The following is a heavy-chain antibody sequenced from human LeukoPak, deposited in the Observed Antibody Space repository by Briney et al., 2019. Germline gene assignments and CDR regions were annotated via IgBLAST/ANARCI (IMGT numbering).Heavy chain of an antibody. J-gene: IGHJ4*02. CDR3: AKKAAYSSSWYIY. D-gene: IGHD6-13*01. Sequence: GGSLRLSSAASGFTFSSYSMSWVRQAPGKGLEWVSAISGSGGSTYYADSVKGRFTISRDNSKNTLYLQMNSLRAEDTVVYYCAKKAAYSSSWYIYWGQGTLVTVSS. CDR1: GFTFSSYS. CDR2: ISGSGGST. V-gene: IGHV3-23*01.